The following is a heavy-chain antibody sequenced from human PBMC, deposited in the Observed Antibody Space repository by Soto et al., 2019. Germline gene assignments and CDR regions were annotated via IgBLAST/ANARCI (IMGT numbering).Heavy chain of an antibody. V-gene: IGHV3-21*01. CDR1: GFTFSSYS. J-gene: IGHJ6*02. CDR2: ISSSSSYI. Sequence: GGSLRLSCAASGFTFSSYSMNWVRQAPGKGLEWVSSISSSSSYIYYADSVKGRFTISRDNAKNSLYLQMSSLRAEDTAVYYCARELEPTMTTYNYYGMDVWGQGTSVTGSS. D-gene: IGHD4-17*01. CDR3: ARELEPTMTTYNYYGMDV.